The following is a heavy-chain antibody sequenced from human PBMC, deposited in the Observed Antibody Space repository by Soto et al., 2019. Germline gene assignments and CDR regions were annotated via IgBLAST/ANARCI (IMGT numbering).Heavy chain of an antibody. CDR2: IIPIFGKP. Sequence: QVQLIQSGAELKKPVSSVKVSCKASGDTFSSYSITWLRQAPGQRLEWMGGIIPIFGKPTYAQKFQGRVAIIADDSTITVYMQLTNLTSEDTAVYYCARGPGSWNSFYTWGQGTLVTVSS. D-gene: IGHD1-7*01. J-gene: IGHJ3*02. CDR3: ARGPGSWNSFYT. CDR1: GDTFSSYS. V-gene: IGHV1-69*01.